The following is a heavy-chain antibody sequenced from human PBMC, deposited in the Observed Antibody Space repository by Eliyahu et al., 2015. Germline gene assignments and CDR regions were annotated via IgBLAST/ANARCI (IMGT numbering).Heavy chain of an antibody. CDR3: AKARRDGYKIRWSEFQH. Sequence: EVQLLESGGGLVQPGGSLRLSCAASGXXFSSXAVXWVRQAPGKGLEWVSAISGSGGSTYYADSVKGRFTISRDNSKNTLYLQMNSLRAEDTAVYYCAKARRDGYKIRWSEFQHWGQGTLVTVSS. V-gene: IGHV3-23*01. D-gene: IGHD5-24*01. CDR1: GXXFSSXA. J-gene: IGHJ1*01. CDR2: ISGSGGST.